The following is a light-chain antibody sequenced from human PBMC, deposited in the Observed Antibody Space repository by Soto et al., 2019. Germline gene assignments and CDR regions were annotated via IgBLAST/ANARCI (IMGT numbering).Light chain of an antibody. CDR3: IPLRTIHTYV. CDR1: SSDVGGYYY. V-gene: IGLV2-14*01. Sequence: QSVLTQPASVSGSPGQSITISCTGTSSDVGGYYYVAWYQQYPDKAPKLLIYNVNNRPSGVSLRFSGSKSGNTASLTISGLLPAGDADYDCIPLRTIHTYVLRAGTKVXXL. CDR2: NVN. J-gene: IGLJ1*01.